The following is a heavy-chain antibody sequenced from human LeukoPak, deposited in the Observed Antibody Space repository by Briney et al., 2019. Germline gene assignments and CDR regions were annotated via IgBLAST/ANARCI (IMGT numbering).Heavy chain of an antibody. CDR3: ARYCSSTSCYWGSGFDY. Sequence: SETLSLTCAVYGGSFSGYYWSWIRQPPGKGLEWIGEINHSGSTNYNPSLKSRVTISVDTSKNQFSLKLSSVTAADTAVYYCARYCSSTSCYWGSGFDYWGQGTLVTVSS. J-gene: IGHJ4*02. CDR2: INHSGST. CDR1: GGSFSGYY. V-gene: IGHV4-34*01. D-gene: IGHD2-2*01.